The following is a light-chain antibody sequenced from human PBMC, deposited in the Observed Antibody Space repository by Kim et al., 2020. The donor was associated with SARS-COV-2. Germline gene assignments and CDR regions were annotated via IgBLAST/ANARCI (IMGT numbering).Light chain of an antibody. CDR1: QSLVHSDGNTY. Sequence: DVVMTQSPLSLPVTLGQPASISCRSSQSLVHSDGNTYLNWFQQRPGQSPRRLFYKVSNRDSGVPDRFSGSGSGTDFTLKISRVEAEDVAVYYCMQGTHWPRTFVQRTKVDIK. J-gene: IGKJ1*01. V-gene: IGKV2-30*02. CDR2: KVS. CDR3: MQGTHWPRT.